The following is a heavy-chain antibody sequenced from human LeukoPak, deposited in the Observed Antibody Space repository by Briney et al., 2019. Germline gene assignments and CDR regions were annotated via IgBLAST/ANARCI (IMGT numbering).Heavy chain of an antibody. CDR3: ARDVSGYDPDY. Sequence: GGSLRLSCAASEFSVGSNYMSWIRQAPGKGLEWVSYISSSGSTIYYADSVKGRFTISRDNAKNSLYLQMNSLRAEDTAVYYCARDVSGYDPDYWGQGTLVTVSS. D-gene: IGHD5-12*01. CDR2: ISSSGSTI. V-gene: IGHV3-11*04. CDR1: EFSVGSNY. J-gene: IGHJ4*02.